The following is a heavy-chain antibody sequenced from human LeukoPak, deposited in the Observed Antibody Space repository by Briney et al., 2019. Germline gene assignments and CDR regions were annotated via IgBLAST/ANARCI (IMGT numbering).Heavy chain of an antibody. CDR2: ISYDGGNE. V-gene: IGHV3-30*18. CDR3: AKDHRRYYYDSTGYYFDY. Sequence: QAGGSLRLSCAASGFTFSSYVMHWVRQAPGKGLEWVAIISYDGGNEYYADSVKGRFTISRDNSKNTLYLQMNSLRAEDTAVYYCAKDHRRYYYDSTGYYFDYWGQGTLVTVSS. CDR1: GFTFSSYV. J-gene: IGHJ4*02. D-gene: IGHD3-22*01.